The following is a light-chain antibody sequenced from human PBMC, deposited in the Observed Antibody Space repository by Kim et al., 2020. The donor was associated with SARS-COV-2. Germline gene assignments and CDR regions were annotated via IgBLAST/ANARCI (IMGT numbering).Light chain of an antibody. J-gene: IGKJ4*01. CDR2: TAS. V-gene: IGKV1-39*01. Sequence: DIQMTQSPSSLSASVGDRVTITCRASLSISILLNWYQQKPGKAPKLLISTASNLESGVPSRFSGSGSGTYFTLTISSLQPEDFATYYCQESHSVPLTFGGGTKVEI. CDR3: QESHSVPLT. CDR1: LSISIL.